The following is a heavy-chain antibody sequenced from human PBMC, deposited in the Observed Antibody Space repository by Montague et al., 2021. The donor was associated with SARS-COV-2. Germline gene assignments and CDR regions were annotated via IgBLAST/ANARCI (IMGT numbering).Heavy chain of an antibody. CDR3: ARDRGEYSGSPHYYFDY. J-gene: IGHJ4*02. CDR1: GFTFSSYA. Sequence: SLRLSCAASGFTFSSYAIRWVRQAPGKGLDWVAVISYDGTNKYYADSVKGRFTISRDNSKNTLYLQMNSLRPDDSAMYYCARDRGEYSGSPHYYFDYWGQGTLVTVSS. CDR2: ISYDGTNK. V-gene: IGHV3-30-3*01. D-gene: IGHD1-26*01.